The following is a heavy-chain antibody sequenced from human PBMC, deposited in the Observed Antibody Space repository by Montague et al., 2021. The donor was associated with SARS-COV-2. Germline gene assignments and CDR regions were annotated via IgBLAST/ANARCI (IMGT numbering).Heavy chain of an antibody. CDR2: IDWDDDK. V-gene: IGHV2-70*11. J-gene: IGHJ6*02. Sequence: PPLVKPTQTLTLTCTFSGFSLSTSGMCVSWIRQPPGKALEWLARIDWDDDKYYSTSLKTRLTTSKDTSKNQVVLTMTNMDPVDTATYYCARYYYYGMDVWGQGTTVTVSS. CDR1: GFSLSTSGMC. CDR3: ARYYYYGMDV.